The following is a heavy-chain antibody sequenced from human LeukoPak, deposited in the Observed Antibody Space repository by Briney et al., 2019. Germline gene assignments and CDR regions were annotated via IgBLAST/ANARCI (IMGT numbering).Heavy chain of an antibody. V-gene: IGHV3-15*01. CDR1: GFTFSSYA. J-gene: IGHJ4*02. Sequence: GGSLRLSCAASGFTFSSYAMTWVRQAPGKGLEWVGRIKSESDGGTTDYAAPVKGRFTISRDDSKTTLYMQMNSLKTEDTAVYYCTTGHYYDSSGSLRGIGYWGQGTLVTVSS. CDR2: IKSESDGGTT. CDR3: TTGHYYDSSGSLRGIGY. D-gene: IGHD3-22*01.